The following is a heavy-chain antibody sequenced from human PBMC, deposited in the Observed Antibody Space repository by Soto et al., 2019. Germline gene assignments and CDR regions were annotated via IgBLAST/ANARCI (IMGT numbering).Heavy chain of an antibody. Sequence: EVQLLESGGGLVQPGGSLRLSCAASGFTFSEYAMTWVRQAPGKGLEWVSGIGGAGSNINYAVSVEGRFTASREDSENTLYLGVDSLCVEDTAVYYCAKVFVCRNGVCDPFDIWGPGRMVTVSS. CDR1: GFTFSEYA. CDR2: IGGAGSNI. CDR3: AKVFVCRNGVCDPFDI. J-gene: IGHJ3*02. D-gene: IGHD3-3*01. V-gene: IGHV3-23*01.